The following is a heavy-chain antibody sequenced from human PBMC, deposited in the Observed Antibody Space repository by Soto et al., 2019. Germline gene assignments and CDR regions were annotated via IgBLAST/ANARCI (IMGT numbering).Heavy chain of an antibody. CDR2: IWYDGSNK. V-gene: IGHV3-33*01. CDR3: ARDPSITIFVGYYYYYGMDV. J-gene: IGHJ6*02. Sequence: QVQLVESGGGVVQPGRSLRLSCAASGFTFSSYGMHWVRQAPGKGLEWVAVIWYDGSNKYYADSVKGRFTISRDNSKNTLYLQMNSLRAEDTAVYYCARDPSITIFVGYYYYYGMDVWGQGTTVTVSS. CDR1: GFTFSSYG. D-gene: IGHD3-3*01.